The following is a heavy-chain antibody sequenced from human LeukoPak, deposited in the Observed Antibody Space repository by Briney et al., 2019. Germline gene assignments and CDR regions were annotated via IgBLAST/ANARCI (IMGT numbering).Heavy chain of an antibody. D-gene: IGHD5-18*01. CDR1: GGSISSSIYY. CDR2: IYYSGST. Sequence: SETLSLTCTVSGGSISSSIYYWGWIRQPPGKGLEWIGSIYYSGSTYYNPSLKSRVTISVDTSKNQFSLKLSSVTAADTAVYYCASSRGYSYGYYYWGQGTLVTVSS. J-gene: IGHJ4*02. V-gene: IGHV4-39*07. CDR3: ASSRGYSYGYYY.